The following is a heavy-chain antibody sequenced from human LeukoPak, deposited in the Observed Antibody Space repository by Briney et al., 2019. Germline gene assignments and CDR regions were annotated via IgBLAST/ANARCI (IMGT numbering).Heavy chain of an antibody. J-gene: IGHJ3*01. CDR3: ARDIELST. Sequence: PGGSLRLSCAASGXTFSSYAMSWVRQAPGKGLEWVSAISGSGGSTYYADSVKGRFTISRDNSKDTLYLQMNSLRAEDTAIYYCARDIELSTWGLGTMVTVSS. CDR1: GXTFSSYA. CDR2: ISGSGGST. D-gene: IGHD3-16*02. V-gene: IGHV3-23*01.